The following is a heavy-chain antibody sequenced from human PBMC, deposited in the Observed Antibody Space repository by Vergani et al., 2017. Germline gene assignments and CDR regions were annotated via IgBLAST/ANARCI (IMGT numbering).Heavy chain of an antibody. J-gene: IGHJ2*01. V-gene: IGHV5-10-1*01. D-gene: IGHD2-21*02. CDR1: GYSFTSYW. Sequence: EVQLVQSGAEVKKPGESLRISCKGSGYSFTSYWISWVRQMPGKGLEWMGRIDPSDSYTNYSPSLRSRLTISVDTSKNQFSLRLNSVTAADTAVYYCARVGHLVAVTGEGPSLDLWGRGTLVTVSS. CDR2: IDPSDSYT. CDR3: ARVGHLVAVTGEGPSLDL.